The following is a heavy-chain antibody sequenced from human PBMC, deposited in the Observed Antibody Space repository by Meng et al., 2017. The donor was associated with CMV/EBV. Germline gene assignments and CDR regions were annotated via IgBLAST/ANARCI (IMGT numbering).Heavy chain of an antibody. CDR2: IIPILGIA. CDR3: AWDGGYCSSTSCYRRYYYGMDV. CDR1: GGTFSSYA. J-gene: IGHJ6*02. D-gene: IGHD2-2*02. Sequence: SVTVSCKASGGTFSSYAISWVRQAPGQGLEWMGGIIPILGIANYAQKFQGRVTITADKSTSTAYMELSSLRSEDTAVYYCAWDGGYCSSTSCYRRYYYGMDVWGQGTTVTVSS. V-gene: IGHV1-69*10.